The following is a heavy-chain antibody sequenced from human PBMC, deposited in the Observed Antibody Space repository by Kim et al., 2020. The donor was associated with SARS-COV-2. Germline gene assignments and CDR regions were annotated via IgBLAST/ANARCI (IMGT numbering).Heavy chain of an antibody. J-gene: IGHJ6*02. CDR1: GGSISSYY. CDR3: ARGIIGGFGDGMDV. CDR2: IYYSGST. Sequence: SETLSLTCTVSGGSISSYYWSWIRQPPGKGLEWIGYIYYSGSTNYNPSLKSRVTISVDTSKNQFSLKLSSVTAADTAVYYCARGIIGGFGDGMDVWGQGTTVTVSS. V-gene: IGHV4-59*01. D-gene: IGHD3-10*01.